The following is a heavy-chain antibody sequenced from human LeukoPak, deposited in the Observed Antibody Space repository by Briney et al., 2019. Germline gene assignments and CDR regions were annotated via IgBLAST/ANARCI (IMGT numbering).Heavy chain of an antibody. J-gene: IGHJ1*01. CDR3: ARDLGGSSWYPETKYFQH. CDR1: GFTFSSYA. CDR2: ISSSSSYI. Sequence: GGSLRLSCAASGFTFSSYAVSWVRQAPGKGLEWVSSISSSSSYIYYADSMKGRFTISRDNAENSLYLQMNSLRAEDTAVYYCARDLGGSSWYPETKYFQHWGQGTLVTVSS. D-gene: IGHD6-13*01. V-gene: IGHV3-21*01.